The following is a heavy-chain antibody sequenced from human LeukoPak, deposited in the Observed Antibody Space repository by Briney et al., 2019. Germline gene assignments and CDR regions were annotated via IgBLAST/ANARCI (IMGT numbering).Heavy chain of an antibody. CDR1: GDSVSSNTAA. Sequence: SQTLSLTCALSGDSVSSNTAAWHWLRQSPSGGLEWLGRTYSRSKWYNDYAVSVKSRITINPDTSKNQFSLQLNSVTPEDTAVYYCARVLSSMVRGVTFDYWGQGTLVTVSS. CDR2: TYSRSKWYN. CDR3: ARVLSSMVRGVTFDY. D-gene: IGHD3-10*01. V-gene: IGHV6-1*01. J-gene: IGHJ4*02.